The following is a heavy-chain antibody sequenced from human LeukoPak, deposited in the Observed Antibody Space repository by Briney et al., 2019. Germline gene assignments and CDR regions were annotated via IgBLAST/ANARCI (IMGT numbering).Heavy chain of an antibody. CDR3: ARAGYSWNYEDNPFDF. CDR2: IYYSGST. V-gene: IGHV4-39*07. J-gene: IGHJ4*02. CDR1: GGSISSTGYY. D-gene: IGHD1-7*01. Sequence: SETLSLTCTVSGGSISSTGYYWGWIRQPPGNGLEWIGSIYYSGSTYYNPSLKSRVSISRDTSRNQFSLKLTSVTAADTAVYYCARAGYSWNYEDNPFDFWGQGNLVTVSS.